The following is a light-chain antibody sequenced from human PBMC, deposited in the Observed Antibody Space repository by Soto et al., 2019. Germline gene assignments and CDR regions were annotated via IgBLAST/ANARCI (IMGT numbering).Light chain of an antibody. CDR3: SSYAGGHTWV. V-gene: IGLV2-11*01. CDR2: DVS. Sequence: QSALTQPRSVSGSPGQSVTISCTGTSGNIGDYDFVSWYHQRPGKVPKVIIYDVSERPSGVPDRFSGSKSGNTASLTISGLQGDDEAVYYCSSYAGGHTWVFGGGTQLTVL. J-gene: IGLJ7*01. CDR1: SGNIGDYDF.